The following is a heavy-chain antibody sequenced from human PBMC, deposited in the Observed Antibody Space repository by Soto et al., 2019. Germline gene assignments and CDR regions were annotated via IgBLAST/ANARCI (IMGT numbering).Heavy chain of an antibody. D-gene: IGHD3-10*01. CDR3: ARSRCKTMVQGVNWSYVCWFDP. Sequence: SETLSLTCTVSGGSISNPSDFWGWVRQPPGNGLELIATIYYTGTTYYNPSLKSRVTISVDTSKNQFSLKLSSVTAADTAVYYCARSRCKTMVQGVNWSYVCWFDPWGQRALVTVS. CDR2: IYYTGTT. J-gene: IGHJ5*02. CDR1: GGSISNPSDF. V-gene: IGHV4-39*01.